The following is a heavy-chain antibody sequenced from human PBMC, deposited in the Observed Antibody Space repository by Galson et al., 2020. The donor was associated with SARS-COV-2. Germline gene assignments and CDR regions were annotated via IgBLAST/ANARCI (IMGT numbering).Heavy chain of an antibody. CDR1: GSTFTNYG. V-gene: IGHV1-18*04. CDR2: ISAYNGNT. Sequence: ASVKVSCEASGSTFTNYGITWVRQAPGQGLEWLGWISAYNGNTDYAQRLQGRVTMTTDTSTSTAYMELRSLRSDDTALYYCARLAWDTSGFYPNRYFDYWGQGTLVTVSS. D-gene: IGHD3-22*01. CDR3: ARLAWDTSGFYPNRYFDY. J-gene: IGHJ4*02.